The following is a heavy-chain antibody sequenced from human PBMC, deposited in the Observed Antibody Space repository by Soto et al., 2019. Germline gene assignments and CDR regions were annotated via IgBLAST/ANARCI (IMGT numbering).Heavy chain of an antibody. V-gene: IGHV1-3*01. CDR3: ARAPLGIIVAPDF. D-gene: IGHD3-22*01. Sequence: ASVKVSCKASGCTFTSYAMHWVRQAPGQRLEWMGWINAGNGNTKYSQKLQGRVTITRDTSASTAYMELSSLTSDDTAVYYCARAPLGIIVAPDFWGQGTLVTVS. J-gene: IGHJ4*02. CDR2: INAGNGNT. CDR1: GCTFTSYA.